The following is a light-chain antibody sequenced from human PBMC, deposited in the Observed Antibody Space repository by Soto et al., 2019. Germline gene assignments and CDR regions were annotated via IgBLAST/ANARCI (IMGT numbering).Light chain of an antibody. CDR1: QSISNS. J-gene: IGKJ4*01. Sequence: DIQMTQSPSSLSASVGDRVTITCRASQSISNSLNWYQQKPGRAPKLLIYAASGLQSGVPSRFSGSGSGTDFTLTISSLQPEDFATYYCQQSSDFPLTFGGGTKVDIK. CDR2: AAS. CDR3: QQSSDFPLT. V-gene: IGKV1-39*01.